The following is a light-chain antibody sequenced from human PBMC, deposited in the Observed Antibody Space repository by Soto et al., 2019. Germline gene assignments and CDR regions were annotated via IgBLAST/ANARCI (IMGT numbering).Light chain of an antibody. CDR2: KAS. V-gene: IGKV1-5*03. J-gene: IGKJ1*01. Sequence: DIQMTQSPSTLSASVGDRVTITCRASQSISSWLAWYQQKPGKAPKLLIYKASSLESGVPSRFSGSGSGTEFTLTISILQPDDFAPFYCQHYNSYPWTFGQGTKVEIK. CDR3: QHYNSYPWT. CDR1: QSISSW.